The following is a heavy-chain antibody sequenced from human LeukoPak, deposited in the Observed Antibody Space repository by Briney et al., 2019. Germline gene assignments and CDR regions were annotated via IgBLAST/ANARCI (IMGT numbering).Heavy chain of an antibody. D-gene: IGHD1-7*01. J-gene: IGHJ4*02. CDR1: GGSVSSGGFY. CDR2: IYYSGST. CDR3: AREDITGTASYFDY. Sequence: SETLSLTCAVSGGSVSSGGFYWTWIRQPPGKGLEWIGYIYYSGSTNYIPSLRSRLTISVDTSKNQFSLKLSSVTAADTAVYYCAREDITGTASYFDYWGQGTLVTVSS. V-gene: IGHV4-61*08.